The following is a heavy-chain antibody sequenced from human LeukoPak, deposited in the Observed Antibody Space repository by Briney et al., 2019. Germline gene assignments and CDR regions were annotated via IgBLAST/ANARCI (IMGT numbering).Heavy chain of an antibody. V-gene: IGHV1-69*01. Sequence: SVKVSCKASGGTFSSYAISWVRQAPGQGLEWMGGIIPIFGTANYAQKFQGRFTITADESTSTAYMELSSLRSEDTAVYYCARVRVEDCSSTSCYNWFDPWGQGTLVTVSS. CDR2: IIPIFGTA. CDR1: GGTFSSYA. CDR3: ARVRVEDCSSTSCYNWFDP. J-gene: IGHJ5*02. D-gene: IGHD2-2*01.